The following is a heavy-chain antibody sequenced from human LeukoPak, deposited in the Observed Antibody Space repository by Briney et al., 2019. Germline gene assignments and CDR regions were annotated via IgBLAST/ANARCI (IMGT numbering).Heavy chain of an antibody. J-gene: IGHJ3*02. CDR2: IWYDGSNK. CDR3: ARENIVVVTAIRDAFDI. Sequence: GRSLRLSCAASGFTFSSYGMHWVRQAPGKGLEWVAVIWYDGSNKHYADSVKGRFTISRDNAKNSLCLQMNSLRDEDTAVYYCARENIVVVTAIRDAFDIWGQGTMVTVSS. D-gene: IGHD2-21*02. CDR1: GFTFSSYG. V-gene: IGHV3-33*01.